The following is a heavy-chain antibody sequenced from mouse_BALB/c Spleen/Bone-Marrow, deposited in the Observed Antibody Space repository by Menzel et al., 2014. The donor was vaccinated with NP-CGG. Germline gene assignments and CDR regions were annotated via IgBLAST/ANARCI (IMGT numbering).Heavy chain of an antibody. D-gene: IGHD2-14*01. V-gene: IGHV1S81*02. CDR2: INPSNGRT. Sequence: VQLQQSGAELVKPGASVKLSCKASGYTFTSYWMHWVKQRPGQGLEWIGEINPSNGRTNYNEKFKSKATLTVDISSGTAYMQLSSLTSEDSAAYYCARDYGFDAGFAWSVYWGQGTLVTVSA. CDR1: GYTFTSYW. J-gene: IGHJ3*01. CDR3: ARDYGFDAGFAWSVY.